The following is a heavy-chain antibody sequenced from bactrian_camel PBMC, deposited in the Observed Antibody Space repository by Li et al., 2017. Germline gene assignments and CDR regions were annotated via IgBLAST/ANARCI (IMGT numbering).Heavy chain of an antibody. D-gene: IGHD1*01. CDR3: VAGKPYRRVELSKSEVTT. CDR1: GDRIRVRD. Sequence: VQLVESGGGSVQAGRSLRLTCTGSGDRIRVRDMGWFRQVPGREREGVATISGGGSITYADSVKGRFTISRDGGKNTVYLQMNRLNVGDTGSYYCVAGKPYRRVELSKSEVTTWGQGTQVTVS. V-gene: IGHV3S53*01. J-gene: IGHJ6*01. CDR2: ISGGGSI.